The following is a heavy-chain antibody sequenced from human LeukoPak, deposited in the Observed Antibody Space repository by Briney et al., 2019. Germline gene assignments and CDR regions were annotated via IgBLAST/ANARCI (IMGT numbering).Heavy chain of an antibody. CDR2: ISWNSGSI. V-gene: IGHV3-9*01. CDR3: VKESGSGWYGGAFDI. CDR1: GFTFSSYA. D-gene: IGHD6-19*01. Sequence: GGSLRLSCAASGFTFSSYAMHWVRQAPGKGLEWVLGISWNSGSIGYADSVKGRFTISRDNAKNSLYLQMNSLRAEDTALYYCVKESGSGWYGGAFDIWGQGTMVTVSS. J-gene: IGHJ3*02.